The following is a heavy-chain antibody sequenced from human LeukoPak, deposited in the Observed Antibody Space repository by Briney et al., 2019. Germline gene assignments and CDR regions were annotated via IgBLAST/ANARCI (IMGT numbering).Heavy chain of an antibody. CDR1: GFTFSDYW. Sequence: GRSLRLSCAASGFTFSDYWMHWVRQAPGKGLIYVSRINSDGSSTTYADSVKGRFTVSRDNAKNTLYLQMNSLRAEDTAVFYCTTENWYVFENWGQGSLVTVSS. V-gene: IGHV3-74*01. D-gene: IGHD1-1*01. CDR3: TTENWYVFEN. CDR2: INSDGSST. J-gene: IGHJ4*02.